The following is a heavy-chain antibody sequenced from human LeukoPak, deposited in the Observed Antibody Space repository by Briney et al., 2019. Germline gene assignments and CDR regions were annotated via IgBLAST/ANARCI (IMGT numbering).Heavy chain of an antibody. CDR2: INSDGSTT. Sequence: PGGSLRLSCAASGFTFSNYWMHWVRQAPGKGLVWVSRINSDGSTTNYADSVKGRFTISRDNAKNTLYLQMNSLRAEDTAVYYCARVFPYAVTTLGYWGQGTLVTVSS. V-gene: IGHV3-74*01. J-gene: IGHJ4*02. CDR3: ARVFPYAVTTLGY. D-gene: IGHD4-17*01. CDR1: GFTFSNYW.